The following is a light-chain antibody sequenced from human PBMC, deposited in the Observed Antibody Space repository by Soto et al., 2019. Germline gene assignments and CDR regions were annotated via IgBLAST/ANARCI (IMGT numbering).Light chain of an antibody. CDR2: AAY. V-gene: IGKV1-39*01. J-gene: IGKJ3*01. CDR1: ESIGSY. CDR3: QQSNSPPRT. Sequence: DIQMSQSPSSLSASVGDRVTITCRASESIGSYLNWYQQKPGIAPKLLIYAAYRLQSGVPSRFNGSGSETELTLTIRSLKFEDSATYFCQQSNSPPRTFGLGTKVDVK.